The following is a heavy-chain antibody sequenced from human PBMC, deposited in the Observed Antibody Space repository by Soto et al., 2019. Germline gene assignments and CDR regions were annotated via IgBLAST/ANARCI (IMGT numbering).Heavy chain of an antibody. CDR3: ARGNFYYGMDV. J-gene: IGHJ6*02. Sequence: SETLSLTCAVSGGSFSGNYWTWIRQPPGKGLEWIGEFSDSGSTNYNPSLKSRVTISEDMSKSQFSLKLSSVTAADTAVYYCARGNFYYGMDVWGQGTTVTVSS. V-gene: IGHV4-34*01. CDR2: FSDSGST. CDR1: GGSFSGNY.